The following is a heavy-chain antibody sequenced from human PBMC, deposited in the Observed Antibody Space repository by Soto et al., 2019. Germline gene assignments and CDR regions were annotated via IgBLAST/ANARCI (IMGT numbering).Heavy chain of an antibody. CDR2: INPNSGGT. Sequence: GASVKFYVNASGYTFTGYYMHWVRQAPGQVLDCMGWINPNSGGTNYAQKFQGRVTMTRDTSISTAYMELSRLRSDDTAVYYCARVLPPLTAPFKYWGQGTLVNVSS. J-gene: IGHJ4*02. CDR1: GYTFTGYY. V-gene: IGHV1-2*02. D-gene: IGHD5-18*01. CDR3: ARVLPPLTAPFKY.